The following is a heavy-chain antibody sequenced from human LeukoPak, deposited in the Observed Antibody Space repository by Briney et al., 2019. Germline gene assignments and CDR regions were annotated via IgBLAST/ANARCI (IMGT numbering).Heavy chain of an antibody. CDR3: ARGAYGDYANRQYNWFDP. J-gene: IGHJ5*02. CDR2: INHSGST. D-gene: IGHD4-17*01. V-gene: IGHV4-34*01. CDR1: GGSFSGYY. Sequence: KPSETLSLTCAVYGGSFSGYYWSWIRQPPDKGLECIGEINHSGSTNYNPSLKSRVTISIDTSKNQFSLKLSSVTAADTAVYYCARGAYGDYANRQYNWFDPWGQGTLVIVSS.